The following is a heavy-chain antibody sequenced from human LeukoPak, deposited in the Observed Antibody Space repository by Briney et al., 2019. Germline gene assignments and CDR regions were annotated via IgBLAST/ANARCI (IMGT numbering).Heavy chain of an antibody. Sequence: PGGSLRLSCAASGFTLSNYAMSWVRQAPGKGLEWVGRIKSKSDGGTTDYAAPVKGRFTISRDDSKNTLYLQMNSLKTEDTAVYYCIRLWFGEFIWGQGTMVSVSS. J-gene: IGHJ3*02. CDR2: IKSKSDGGTT. D-gene: IGHD3-10*01. CDR3: IRLWFGEFI. V-gene: IGHV3-15*01. CDR1: GFTLSNYA.